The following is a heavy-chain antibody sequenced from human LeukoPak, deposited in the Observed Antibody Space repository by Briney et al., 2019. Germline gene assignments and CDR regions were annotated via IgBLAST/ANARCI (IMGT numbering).Heavy chain of an antibody. J-gene: IGHJ4*02. D-gene: IGHD6-6*01. CDR2: IYYNGST. CDR1: GGSISSYY. Sequence: SETLSLTCTVSGGSISSYYWSWIRQPPGKGLEWIGYIYYNGSTNYKPSLKKRGTISVDTSKNQFSLKLSSVTAAKTAVYSCARRIHGRSSSYFDYWGQGTLVTVSS. CDR3: ARRIHGRSSSYFDY. V-gene: IGHV4-59*08.